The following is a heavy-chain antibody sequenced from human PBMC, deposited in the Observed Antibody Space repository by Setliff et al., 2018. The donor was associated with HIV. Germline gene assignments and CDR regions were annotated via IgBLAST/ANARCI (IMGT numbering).Heavy chain of an antibody. CDR1: DTPSLPIL. CDR3: ARGWESRYQLLPGPFDY. CDR2: STLAKV. J-gene: IGHJ4*02. V-gene: IGHV1-3*01. D-gene: IGHD2-2*01. Sequence: ASVKSPARLLDTPSLPILFIGSARPPDKGLSGWDGSTLAKVKYSQKFQGRVTITRDTSASTAYLDLSSLRSEDTAVYYCARGWESRYQLLPGPFDYWGQGTLVTVSS.